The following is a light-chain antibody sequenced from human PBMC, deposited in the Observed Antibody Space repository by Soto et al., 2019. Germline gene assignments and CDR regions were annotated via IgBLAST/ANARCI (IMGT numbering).Light chain of an antibody. J-gene: IGLJ1*01. Sequence: QSALTQPASVSGSPGQSTTIPCTGTNSDVGAYNYVSWYQHHPGKAPKLMIYEVFTRSSGVSSRFSGSKSGSTASLTISGLQAEDEADYYCTSYTTTNTLYVFGTGTKLTVL. CDR3: TSYTTTNTLYV. CDR2: EVF. V-gene: IGLV2-14*01. CDR1: NSDVGAYNY.